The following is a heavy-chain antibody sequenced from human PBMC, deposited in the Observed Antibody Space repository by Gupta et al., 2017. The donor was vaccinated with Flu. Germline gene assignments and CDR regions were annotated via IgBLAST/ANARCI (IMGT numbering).Heavy chain of an antibody. CDR1: GFSFNVYD. J-gene: IGHJ4*02. V-gene: IGHV3-48*03. Sequence: EVQLVESGGGLVQPGRSLRLSCAASGFSFNVYDMNWVRQAPGKGLQWVSYISSSSSTIYYADSVKGRFTISRDNTKSSLYLQVNSLRAEDTGVYYCARSTGTASRFDFWGQGTLVTVSS. CDR2: ISSSSSTI. D-gene: IGHD1-7*01. CDR3: ARSTGTASRFDF.